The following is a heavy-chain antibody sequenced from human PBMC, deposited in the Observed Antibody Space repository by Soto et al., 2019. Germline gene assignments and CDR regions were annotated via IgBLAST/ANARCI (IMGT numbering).Heavy chain of an antibody. Sequence: QVQLQESGPGLVKPSQTLSLTCTVSGGSISSGDYYWSWIRQPPGKGLEWIGYIYYSGSTYYNPSRKLRVTISVDTSKNQYSLKLCSVTAADTAVYYCARGPFGYDSSAAYDAFDIWGQGTMVTVSS. CDR2: IYYSGST. CDR3: ARGPFGYDSSAAYDAFDI. V-gene: IGHV4-30-4*01. J-gene: IGHJ3*02. D-gene: IGHD3-22*01. CDR1: GGSISSGDYY.